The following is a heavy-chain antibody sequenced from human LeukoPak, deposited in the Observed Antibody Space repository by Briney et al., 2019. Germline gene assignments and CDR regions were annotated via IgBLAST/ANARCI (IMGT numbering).Heavy chain of an antibody. J-gene: IGHJ4*02. CDR1: GYTFTSYG. V-gene: IGHV1-8*02. D-gene: IGHD1-1*01. CDR2: MNPDSGNT. Sequence: ASVKVSCKASGYTFTSYGISWVRQAPGQGLEWMGWMNPDSGNTGFAQKFQGRVTMGRDTSINTAYMELHSLTSEDTAVYYCARGYSPTIRTTGNDYWGQGTLVTVSS. CDR3: ARGYSPTIRTTGNDY.